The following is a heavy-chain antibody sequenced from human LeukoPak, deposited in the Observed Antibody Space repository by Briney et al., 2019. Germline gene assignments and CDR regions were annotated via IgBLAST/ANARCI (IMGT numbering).Heavy chain of an antibody. J-gene: IGHJ4*02. CDR2: INWKGGME. V-gene: IGHV3-20*04. CDR3: ARGISVMITFGGANDY. Sequence: PRGSQRLSCAASGFTFDDYGMRWVRQAPGKVLEGGSGINWKGGMEGYADSGKVRFTTSSDNAKNPLYLQMNSLRAEDTALYYCARGISVMITFGGANDYWGQGTLVTVSS. CDR1: GFTFDDYG. D-gene: IGHD3-16*01.